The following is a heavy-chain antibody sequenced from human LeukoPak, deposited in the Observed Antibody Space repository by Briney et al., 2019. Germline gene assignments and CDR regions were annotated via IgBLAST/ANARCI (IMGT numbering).Heavy chain of an antibody. D-gene: IGHD6-19*01. V-gene: IGHV3-74*01. Sequence: GGSLRLSCAASGFTFSSYWMHWVRQAPGKGLVWVSRINSDGSSTSYADSVKGRFTISRDNSKNSLYLQMNSLRTEDTALYYCAKDKGQWLVRWYFDYWGQGTLVTVSS. CDR3: AKDKGQWLVRWYFDY. J-gene: IGHJ4*02. CDR2: INSDGSST. CDR1: GFTFSSYW.